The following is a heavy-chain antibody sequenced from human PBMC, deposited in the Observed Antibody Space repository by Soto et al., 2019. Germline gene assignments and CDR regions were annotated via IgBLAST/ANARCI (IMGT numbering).Heavy chain of an antibody. CDR1: GGSISSGGYY. CDR2: IYYSGST. V-gene: IGHV4-31*03. J-gene: IGHJ4*02. Sequence: PSETLSLTCTVSGGSISSGGYYWSWIRQHPGKGLEWIGYIYYSGSTYYNPSLKSRVTISVDTSKNQFSLKLSSVTAADTAVYYRARGTYCGGDCYSDFDYWGQGTLVTVS. D-gene: IGHD2-21*02. CDR3: ARGTYCGGDCYSDFDY.